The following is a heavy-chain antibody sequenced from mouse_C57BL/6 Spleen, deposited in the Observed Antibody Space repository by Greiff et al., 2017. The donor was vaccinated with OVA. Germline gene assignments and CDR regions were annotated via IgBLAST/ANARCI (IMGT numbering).Heavy chain of an antibody. Sequence: EVQVVESGGGLVKPGGSLKLSCAASGFTFSSYAMSWVRQTPEKRLEWVATISDGGSYTYYPDNVKGRFTISRDNAKNNLYLQMSHLKSEDTAMYYCARDRPDGSSYPWYFDVWHRDHGHRLL. V-gene: IGHV5-4*01. D-gene: IGHD1-1*01. J-gene: IGHJ1*03. CDR3: ARDRPDGSSYPWYFDV. CDR2: ISDGGSYT. CDR1: GFTFSSYA.